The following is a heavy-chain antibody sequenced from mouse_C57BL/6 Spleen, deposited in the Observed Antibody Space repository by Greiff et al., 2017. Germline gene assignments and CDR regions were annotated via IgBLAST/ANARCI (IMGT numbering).Heavy chain of an antibody. V-gene: IGHV1-54*01. D-gene: IGHD1-1*01. CDR1: GYAFTNYL. CDR3: AREGITTVVATRYVEV. Sequence: QVQLQQPGAELVRPGTSVKVSCKASGYAFTNYLIEWVKQRPGQGLEWIGVINPGSGGTNYNEKFKGKATLTADKSSSTAYMQLSSLTSEDSAVYIGAREGITTVVATRYVEVWGTGTTVTVSS. J-gene: IGHJ1*03. CDR2: INPGSGGT.